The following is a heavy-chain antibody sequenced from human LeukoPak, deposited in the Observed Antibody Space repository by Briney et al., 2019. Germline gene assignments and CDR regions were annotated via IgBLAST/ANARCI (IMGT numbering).Heavy chain of an antibody. CDR3: ARHYLSDGILSTFDP. Sequence: PSETLSLTCTVSGGSISSSPYYWGWIRQPPGKGLEWIRTIYYRGSTYSNPSLNSRVTISLDTSKNQFSLRLRSVTAADTALYYCARHYLSDGILSTFDPWGQGTLVTASS. D-gene: IGHD2-2*01. CDR1: GGSISSSPYY. V-gene: IGHV4-39*01. CDR2: IYYRGST. J-gene: IGHJ5*02.